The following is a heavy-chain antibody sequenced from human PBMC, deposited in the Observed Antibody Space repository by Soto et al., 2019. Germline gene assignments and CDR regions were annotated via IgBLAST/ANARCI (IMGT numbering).Heavy chain of an antibody. V-gene: IGHV3-30*04. J-gene: IGHJ4*02. CDR2: ISSDGKTE. CDR1: GFTFSRYA. CDR3: VRDDWSVATLFDA. D-gene: IGHD3-3*01. Sequence: GGSLRLSCAVSGFTFSRYAMHWVRQAPGKGLEWVALISSDGKTEYADSVRGGFTISRDTSINTLLLQMNSLRTEDTAVYYCVRDDWSVATLFDAWGQGTLVTVSS.